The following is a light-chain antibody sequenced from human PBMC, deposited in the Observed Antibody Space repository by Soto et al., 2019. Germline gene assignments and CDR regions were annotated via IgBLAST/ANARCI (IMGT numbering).Light chain of an antibody. Sequence: EIVLTQSPGTLSLSPGERATLSCSAIQSVSTNLAWFQQKPGKTPRLLXNGASTRATGIPARFTGSGSGTEFILTISSLQSEDFAVYYCQQYDIWPPTFGQGTKVDIK. V-gene: IGKV3-15*01. CDR2: GAS. CDR1: QSVSTN. J-gene: IGKJ1*01. CDR3: QQYDIWPPT.